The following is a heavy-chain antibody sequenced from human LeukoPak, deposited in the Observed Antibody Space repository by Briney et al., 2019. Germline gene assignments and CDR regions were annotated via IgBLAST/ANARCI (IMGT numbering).Heavy chain of an antibody. CDR3: ARDIGGSSGWYFFDY. CDR2: ISYDGSNK. V-gene: IGHV3-30-3*01. CDR1: GFTFSSYA. D-gene: IGHD6-19*01. J-gene: IGHJ4*02. Sequence: PGRSLRRSCAASGFTFSSYAMHWVRQAPGKGLEWVAVISYDGSNKYYADSVKGRFTISRDNSKNTLYLQMNSLRAEDTAVYYCARDIGGSSGWYFFDYWGQGTLVTVSS.